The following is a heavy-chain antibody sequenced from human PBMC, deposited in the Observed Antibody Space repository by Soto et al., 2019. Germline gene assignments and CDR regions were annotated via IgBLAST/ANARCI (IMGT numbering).Heavy chain of an antibody. V-gene: IGHV4-34*01. D-gene: IGHD6-13*01. CDR3: ARLNQQQLVPRYYYYGMDV. J-gene: IGHJ6*02. CDR2: INHSGST. CDR1: GGSFSGYY. Sequence: SETLSLTCAVYGGSFSGYYWSWIRQPRGKGLEWIGEINHSGSTNYNPSLKSRVTISVDTSKNQFSLKLSSVTAADTAVYYCARLNQQQLVPRYYYYGMDVWGQGTTVTVSS.